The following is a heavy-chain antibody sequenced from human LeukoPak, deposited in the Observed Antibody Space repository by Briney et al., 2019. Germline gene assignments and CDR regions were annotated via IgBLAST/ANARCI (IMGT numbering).Heavy chain of an antibody. CDR1: GFTFINCG. Sequence: GGSLRLSCAASGFTFINCGMHWVRQAPGKGLEWVAFIRYDGSNKFYADSVKGRFTISRDNSKNTLYVQMNTLRAEDTAVYYCASLYYGSGSHAPYYFDYWGQGTLVTVSS. CDR2: IRYDGSNK. V-gene: IGHV3-30*02. D-gene: IGHD3-10*01. J-gene: IGHJ4*02. CDR3: ASLYYGSGSHAPYYFDY.